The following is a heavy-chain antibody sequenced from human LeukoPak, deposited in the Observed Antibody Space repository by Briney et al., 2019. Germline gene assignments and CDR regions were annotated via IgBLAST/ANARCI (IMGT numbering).Heavy chain of an antibody. CDR1: GFTFSSYA. CDR3: AKDPRVDTAMEKGDY. J-gene: IGHJ4*02. D-gene: IGHD5-18*01. CDR2: ISGSGGST. Sequence: PGGSLRLSCAASGFTFSSYAMSWVRQAPGKGLEWVSAISGSGGSTYYADSVKGRFTISRDNSKNTLYLQINSLRAEDTAVYYCAKDPRVDTAMEKGDYWGQGTLVTVSS. V-gene: IGHV3-23*01.